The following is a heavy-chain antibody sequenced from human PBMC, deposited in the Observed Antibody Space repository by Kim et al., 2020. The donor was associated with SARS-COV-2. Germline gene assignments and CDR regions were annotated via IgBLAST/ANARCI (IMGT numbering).Heavy chain of an antibody. CDR3: ARRGYSSSGGPYGMDV. V-gene: IGHV3-30*07. Sequence: SVKGRFTISRDNSKNTLYLQMNSLRAEDTAVYYCARRGYSSSGGPYGMDVWGQGTTVTVSS. J-gene: IGHJ6*02. D-gene: IGHD6-6*01.